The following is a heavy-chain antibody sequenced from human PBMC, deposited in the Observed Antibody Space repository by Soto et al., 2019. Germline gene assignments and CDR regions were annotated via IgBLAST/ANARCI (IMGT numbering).Heavy chain of an antibody. CDR3: ARYEGMANMQYYFAY. CDR1: GGSIGSSRYY. J-gene: IGHJ4*02. Sequence: SETLSLACTVSGGSIGSSRYYWGWIRQPPGKGLEWIGSIYYSGSTYYNPSLKSRLTISVDTSKNQFSLKLNSVTAADTAVFYFARYEGMANMQYYFAYRAQGTLDTVSS. V-gene: IGHV4-39*01. D-gene: IGHD5-12*01. CDR2: IYYSGST.